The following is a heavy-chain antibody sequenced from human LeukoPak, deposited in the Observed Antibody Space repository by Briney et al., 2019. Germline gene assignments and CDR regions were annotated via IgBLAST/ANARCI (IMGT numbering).Heavy chain of an antibody. D-gene: IGHD3-9*01. CDR2: IYSSGSS. CDR1: GGSISNYW. Sequence: PSDTLSLTCTVSGGSISNYWWSWIRQPAGKGLVGIGRIYSSGSSNYNFALERRVTISVDKLKNQFSLKLSSVTAADTAVYYCARDSADILTGFFEQWGQGTLVTVSS. J-gene: IGHJ4*02. CDR3: ARDSADILTGFFEQ. V-gene: IGHV4-4*07.